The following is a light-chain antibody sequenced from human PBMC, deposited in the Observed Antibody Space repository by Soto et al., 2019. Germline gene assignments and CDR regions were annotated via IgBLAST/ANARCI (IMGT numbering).Light chain of an antibody. CDR2: AVS. CDR3: CSSTSYSPYV. V-gene: IGLV2-14*01. J-gene: IGLJ1*01. Sequence: QSVLTQPASVSGSPGQSITISCTGTSSDFGGYNFVSWYQHRPGKAPKLMIYAVSNRPSGVSNRFSGSKSGNTASLTISGLQAEDQADYYCCSSTSYSPYVFGTGTKVTVL. CDR1: SSDFGGYNF.